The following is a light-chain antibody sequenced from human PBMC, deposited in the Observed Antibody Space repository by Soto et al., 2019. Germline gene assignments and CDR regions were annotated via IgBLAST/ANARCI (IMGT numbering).Light chain of an antibody. CDR1: QSVITN. V-gene: IGKV3-15*01. J-gene: IGKJ5*01. CDR3: QQYNNWPIT. Sequence: EVVMTQSPATLSVSPGERATLSCRASQSVITNLAWYQQKPGQSPRLLIYGGSTRATAFPARFSGSGSGTELTITISSLQSEDFEVYYCQQYNNWPITFGQGTRLEIK. CDR2: GGS.